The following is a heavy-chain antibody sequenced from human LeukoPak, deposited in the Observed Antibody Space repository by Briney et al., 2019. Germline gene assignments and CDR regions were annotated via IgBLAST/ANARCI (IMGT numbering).Heavy chain of an antibody. D-gene: IGHD3-10*01. CDR3: ARDHRLDYYGTRDYYFDY. V-gene: IGHV3-74*01. CDR2: INPDGSTI. J-gene: IGHJ4*02. Sequence: GGSLRLSCAASGFTFSNYWVHWVRQAPGKGLVWVSRINPDGSTINYADSVKGRFTISRDNAKNSLYLEMNSLRAEDTALYYCARDHRLDYYGTRDYYFDYWGQGTLVTVSS. CDR1: GFTFSNYW.